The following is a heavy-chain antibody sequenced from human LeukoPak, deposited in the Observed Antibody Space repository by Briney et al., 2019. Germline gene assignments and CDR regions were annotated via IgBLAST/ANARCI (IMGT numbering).Heavy chain of an antibody. CDR1: GYTLTELS. D-gene: IGHD3-22*01. CDR3: ATMYHYYDSSGYYYGTKPQFDY. Sequence: GASVKVSCKVSGYTLTELSMHWVRQAPGKGLEWMGGFDPEDGETIYAQTVQGRVTMTEDTSTDTAYMELSSLRSEDTAVYYCATMYHYYDSSGYYYGTKPQFDYWGQGTLVTVSS. CDR2: FDPEDGET. V-gene: IGHV1-24*01. J-gene: IGHJ4*02.